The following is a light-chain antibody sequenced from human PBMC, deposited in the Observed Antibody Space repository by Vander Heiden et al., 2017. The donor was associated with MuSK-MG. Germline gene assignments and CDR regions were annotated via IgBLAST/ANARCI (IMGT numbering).Light chain of an antibody. V-gene: IGKV1-39*01. CDR2: AAS. CDR1: QSISSY. Sequence: DIQMTQSPSSLSASVGDRVTITCRASQSISSYLNWYQQKPGKAPKLLIYAASSLQSGVPSRFSGSGSGTDFTLTISSLQPEDFATYYCQQCAGTASTFGQGTKVEIK. CDR3: QQCAGTAST. J-gene: IGKJ1*01.